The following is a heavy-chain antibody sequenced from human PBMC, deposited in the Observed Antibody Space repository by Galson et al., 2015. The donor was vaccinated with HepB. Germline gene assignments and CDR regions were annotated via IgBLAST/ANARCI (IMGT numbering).Heavy chain of an antibody. D-gene: IGHD3-10*01. CDR1: GFTFSSYS. CDR3: ARDRGYYGSGSYYNGNWYFDV. Sequence: SLRLSCAASGFTFSSYSMNWVRQAPGKGLGWVSSISRSSSYIYYADSVKGRFTISRDNAKNSLYLQMNSLRAEDTAVYYCARDRGYYGSGSYYNGNWYFDVWGRGTLVTVSS. CDR2: ISRSSSYI. J-gene: IGHJ2*01. V-gene: IGHV3-21*01.